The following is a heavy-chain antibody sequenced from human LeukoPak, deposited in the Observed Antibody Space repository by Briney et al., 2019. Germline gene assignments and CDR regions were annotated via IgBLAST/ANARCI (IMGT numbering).Heavy chain of an antibody. V-gene: IGHV4-59*01. D-gene: IGHD6-13*01. CDR1: GDSITHYY. Sequence: SETLSLTCNVSGDSITHYYWSWIREPPGKGLEWIGFIYHSGNTNYNPSLASRVTLSLDTSKTQLSLRLASVTAADSAVYYCAREEGIAAAGALEYWGQGLLVTLSS. J-gene: IGHJ4*02. CDR3: AREEGIAAAGALEY. CDR2: IYHSGNT.